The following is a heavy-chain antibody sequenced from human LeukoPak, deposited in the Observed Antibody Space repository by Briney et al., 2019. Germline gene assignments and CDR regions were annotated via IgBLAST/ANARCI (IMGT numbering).Heavy chain of an antibody. V-gene: IGHV5-51*03. CDR2: IHPGEYER. CDR3: ATPHDATAYYYDSSGYFY. Sequence: GASVKVSCKASGYRFTSYWIGWVRQMPGKGLEWMGVIHPGEYERRYSPSFEGQVTISADKSITTAYLQWSSLKASDTAMYYCATPHDATAYYYDSSGYFYWGQGTLVTVSS. CDR1: GYRFTSYW. D-gene: IGHD3-22*01. J-gene: IGHJ4*02.